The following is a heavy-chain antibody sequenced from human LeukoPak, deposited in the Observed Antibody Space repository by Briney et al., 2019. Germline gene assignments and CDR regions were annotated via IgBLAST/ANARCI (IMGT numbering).Heavy chain of an antibody. D-gene: IGHD2-15*01. J-gene: IGHJ5*02. Sequence: SQTLSLTCTVSGGSFSSGSYDWSWLRQPAGTGLEWLGRIYTSGSTNYNPSLKSRVTISVDTSKNQFSLKLSSVTAADTAVYYCARDSVDNCSGGSCHSGGLDPWGQGTLVTVSS. CDR1: GGSFSSGSYD. V-gene: IGHV4-61*02. CDR2: IYTSGST. CDR3: ARDSVDNCSGGSCHSGGLDP.